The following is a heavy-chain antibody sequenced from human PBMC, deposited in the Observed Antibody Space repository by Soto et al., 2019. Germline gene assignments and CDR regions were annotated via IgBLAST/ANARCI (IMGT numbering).Heavy chain of an antibody. CDR1: GYTYISYS. CDR3: AREKWASGSGGHLDH. V-gene: IGHV1-3*01. CDR2: INVGNGNT. J-gene: IGHJ4*02. Sequence: ASVKVSCKASGYTYISYSMHWVRQAPGQRLEWMGWINVGNGNTKYSQNFQGRVTINQDTSASTAYMELSSLTSEDTAVYYCAREKWASGSGGHLDHWGQGTLVTVSS. D-gene: IGHD6-19*01.